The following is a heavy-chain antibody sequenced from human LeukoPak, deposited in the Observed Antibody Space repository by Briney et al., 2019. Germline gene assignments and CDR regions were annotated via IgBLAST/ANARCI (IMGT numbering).Heavy chain of an antibody. D-gene: IGHD6-13*01. CDR3: AREYSSSWYYYYYYMDV. Sequence: ASVKVSCKASGYTFTSYGISWVRQAPGQGLEWMGWINTNTGNPTYAQGFTGRFVFSLDTSVSTAYLQISSLKAEDTAVYYCAREYSSSWYYYYYYMDVWGKGTTVTVSS. CDR1: GYTFTSYG. J-gene: IGHJ6*03. V-gene: IGHV7-4-1*02. CDR2: INTNTGNP.